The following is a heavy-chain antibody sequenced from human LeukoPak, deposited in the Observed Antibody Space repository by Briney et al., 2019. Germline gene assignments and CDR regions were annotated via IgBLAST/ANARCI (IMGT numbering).Heavy chain of an antibody. Sequence: GASVKVSCKASGYTFTSYYMHWVRQAPGQGLEWMGIINPSGGSTSYAQKFQGRVTMTRDTSTSTVYMELSSLRSEDTAVYYCAREGWELLPYYYMDVWGKGTTVTVSS. D-gene: IGHD1-26*01. J-gene: IGHJ6*03. V-gene: IGHV1-46*01. CDR1: GYTFTSYY. CDR3: AREGWELLPYYYMDV. CDR2: INPSGGST.